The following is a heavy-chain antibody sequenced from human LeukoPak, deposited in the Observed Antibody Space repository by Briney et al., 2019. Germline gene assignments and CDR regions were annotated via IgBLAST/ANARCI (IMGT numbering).Heavy chain of an antibody. J-gene: IGHJ4*02. CDR3: TTDPSDLRYFDWLRRDY. CDR1: GFTFSNVW. Sequence: GGSLRLSCAASGFTFSNVWMSWVRQAPGKGLEWVGRIKSKTDGGTTDYAAPVKGRFTISRDDSKNTLYLQMNSLKTEDTAVYYCTTDPSDLRYFDWLRRDYWGQGTLVTVSS. V-gene: IGHV3-15*01. D-gene: IGHD3-9*01. CDR2: IKSKTDGGTT.